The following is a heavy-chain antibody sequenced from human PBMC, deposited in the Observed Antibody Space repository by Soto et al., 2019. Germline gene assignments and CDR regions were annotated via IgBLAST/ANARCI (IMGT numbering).Heavy chain of an antibody. V-gene: IGHV5-51*01. CDR1: GYSFTSYW. CDR3: GGRVGDYGAGRGYYYGMDV. D-gene: IGHD3-10*01. Sequence: PGESLKISCKGSGYSFTSYWIGWVRQMPGKGLEWMGIIYPGDSDTRYSPSFQGQVTISADKSISTAYLQWSSLKASDTAMYYCGGRVGDYGAGRGYYYGMDVWGQGTTVTVSS. J-gene: IGHJ6*02. CDR2: IYPGDSDT.